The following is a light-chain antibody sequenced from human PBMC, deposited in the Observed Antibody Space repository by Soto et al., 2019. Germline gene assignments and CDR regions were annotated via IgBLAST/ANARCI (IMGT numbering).Light chain of an antibody. V-gene: IGLV2-14*01. CDR2: DVS. Sequence: QSALTQPASVSVSPGQSITISCTGTSSDVGGYNYGSWYQQHPGKAPKLMIYDVSNRPSGVSNRFSGSKSGNTASLTISGLQAEDEADYYCSSYTSSSTLVFGTGTKVTVL. CDR1: SSDVGGYNY. J-gene: IGLJ1*01. CDR3: SSYTSSSTLV.